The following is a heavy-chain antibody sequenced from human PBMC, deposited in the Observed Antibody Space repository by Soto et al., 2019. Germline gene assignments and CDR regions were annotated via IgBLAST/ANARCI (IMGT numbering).Heavy chain of an antibody. J-gene: IGHJ6*02. CDR1: GFTFSSYS. CDR2: ISSSSSTI. CDR3: ARGGTTYDFWSGYGGPYGMDV. V-gene: IGHV3-48*02. D-gene: IGHD3-3*01. Sequence: PGGSLRLSCAASGFTFSSYSMNWVRQAPGKGLEWVSYISSSSSTIYYADSVKGRFTISRDNAKNSLYLQMNGLRDEDTAVYYCARGGTTYDFWSGYGGPYGMDVWGQGTTVTVSS.